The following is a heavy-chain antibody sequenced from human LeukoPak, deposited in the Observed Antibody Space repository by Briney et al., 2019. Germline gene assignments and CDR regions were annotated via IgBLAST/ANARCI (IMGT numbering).Heavy chain of an antibody. CDR1: GFTFSSYA. Sequence: GRSLRLSCAASGFTFSSYAMHWVRQAPGKGLEWVALISYDGSNKYSADSVKGRFTISRDNSKNTMFLQMNSLRAEDTAVYYCARDAYGPPPDSSDMWGQGTMVTVSS. D-gene: IGHD3-16*01. CDR2: ISYDGSNK. J-gene: IGHJ3*02. V-gene: IGHV3-30-3*01. CDR3: ARDAYGPPPDSSDM.